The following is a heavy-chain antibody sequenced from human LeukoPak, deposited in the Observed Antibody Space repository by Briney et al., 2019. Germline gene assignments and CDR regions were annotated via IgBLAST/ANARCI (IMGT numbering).Heavy chain of an antibody. J-gene: IGHJ6*02. CDR3: ARDELAAAGNKYFYYGMDV. Sequence: ASVNVSCKASGYTFTSYGISWVRQAPGQGLEWMGWISAYNGNTDDAQKLHGRVTMTTDTSTSTAYMELRSLRSDDPAVYYCARDELAAAGNKYFYYGMDVWGQGTTVTVSS. CDR1: GYTFTSYG. V-gene: IGHV1-18*01. CDR2: ISAYNGNT. D-gene: IGHD6-13*01.